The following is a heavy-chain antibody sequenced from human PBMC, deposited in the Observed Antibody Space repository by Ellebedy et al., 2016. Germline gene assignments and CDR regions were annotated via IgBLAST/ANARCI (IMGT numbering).Heavy chain of an antibody. J-gene: IGHJ4*02. Sequence: SETLSLXXTVSDDSISSSSYSWGWIRQPPGKGLEYIGNIYYSGNTYYNPSLKSRVTISVDTSKNQFSLKLSSVTAADTAVYYCARRHCVSTSCYGGGFDYWGQGALVTVSS. D-gene: IGHD2-2*01. CDR1: DDSISSSSYS. CDR3: ARRHCVSTSCYGGGFDY. CDR2: IYYSGNT. V-gene: IGHV4-39*01.